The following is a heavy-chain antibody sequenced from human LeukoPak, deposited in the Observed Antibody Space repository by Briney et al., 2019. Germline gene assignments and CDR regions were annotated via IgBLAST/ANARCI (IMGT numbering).Heavy chain of an antibody. Sequence: ASVKVSCKASGYTFTSYYMHWVRQAPGQGLEWMGIINPSGGGTSYAQKFQGRVTMTRDTSTSTVYMELSSLRSEDTAVYYCARAYCGGDCYSVYYYYYGMDVWGKGTTVTVSS. CDR2: INPSGGGT. CDR1: GYTFTSYY. D-gene: IGHD2-21*02. V-gene: IGHV1-46*01. CDR3: ARAYCGGDCYSVYYYYYGMDV. J-gene: IGHJ6*04.